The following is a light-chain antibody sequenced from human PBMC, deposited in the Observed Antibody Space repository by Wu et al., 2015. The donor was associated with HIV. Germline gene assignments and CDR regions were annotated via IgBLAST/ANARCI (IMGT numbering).Light chain of an antibody. CDR1: QSVTNNY. CDR2: SAS. CDR3: QQYDNSRVT. V-gene: IGKV3-20*01. Sequence: ENVLTQSPGTLSLSPGERATLSCRASQSVTNNYFAWFQQKPGQAPRLLIYSASSRATGIPDRFSGSGSGTDFTLTISRLEPEDFAVYYCQQYDNSRVTFGQGTK. J-gene: IGKJ1*01.